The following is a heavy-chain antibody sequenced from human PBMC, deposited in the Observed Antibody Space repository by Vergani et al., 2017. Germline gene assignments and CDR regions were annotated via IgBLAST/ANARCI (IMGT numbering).Heavy chain of an antibody. V-gene: IGHV4-31*03. D-gene: IGHD2-15*01. Sequence: QVQLQESGPGLVKPSQPLSLTCTVSGGSISSGGYYWSWIRQHPGKGLEWIGYIYYSGSTYYNPSLKSRVTISVDTSKNQFSLKLSSVTAADTAVYYCARQLYCSGGSCYFDYWGQGTLVTVSS. CDR1: GGSISSGGYY. CDR2: IYYSGST. CDR3: ARQLYCSGGSCYFDY. J-gene: IGHJ4*02.